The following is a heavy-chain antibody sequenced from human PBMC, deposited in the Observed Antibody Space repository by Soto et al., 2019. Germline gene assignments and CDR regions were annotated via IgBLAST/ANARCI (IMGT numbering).Heavy chain of an antibody. CDR3: ARDILSVGPRANDAFDF. Sequence: QVQLVQSGAEVRKPGASVNISCWASGFTFGDNLINWVRQAPGQSLEWMGWINPDNGHTRYSQTFQGRVTIPRHSSASIAYVEVTDLTSDATAVYYGARDILSVGPRANDAFDFWGQGTMVTVSS. J-gene: IGHJ3*01. CDR1: GFTFGDNL. V-gene: IGHV1-3*01. CDR2: INPDNGHT.